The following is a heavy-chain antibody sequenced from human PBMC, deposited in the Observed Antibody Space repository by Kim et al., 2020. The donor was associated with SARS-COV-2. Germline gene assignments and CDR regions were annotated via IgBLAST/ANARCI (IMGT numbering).Heavy chain of an antibody. CDR3: ARDKMGDFWSGPFDP. D-gene: IGHD3-3*01. CDR1: GFTFSDYY. J-gene: IGHJ5*02. CDR2: ISSSSSYT. Sequence: GGSLGLSCAASGFTFSDYYMSWIRQAPGKGLEWVSYISSSSSYTNYADSVKGRFTISRDNAKNSLYLQMNSLRAEDTAVYYCARDKMGDFWSGPFDPWGQGTLVTVSS. V-gene: IGHV3-11*06.